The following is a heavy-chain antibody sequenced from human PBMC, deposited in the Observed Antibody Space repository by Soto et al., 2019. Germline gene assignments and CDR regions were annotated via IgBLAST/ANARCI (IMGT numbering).Heavy chain of an antibody. CDR3: ARGDGERYDGNGYLGRH. V-gene: IGHV3-74*01. CDR2: IKSDGSGT. D-gene: IGHD3-22*01. CDR1: GFTFSSYW. J-gene: IGHJ4*02. Sequence: EVQLVESGGGLVQPGESLTLSCAASGFTFSSYWMHWVRQAPGKGLVWVSRIKSDGSGTYYADSVEGRLTISRDNAQNXXYLQMNSLRVEDTAVYFCARGDGERYDGNGYLGRHWGQGTLVTVSS.